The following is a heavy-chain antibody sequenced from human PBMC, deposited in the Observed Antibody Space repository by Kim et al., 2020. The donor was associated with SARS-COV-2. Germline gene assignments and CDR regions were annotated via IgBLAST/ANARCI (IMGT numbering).Heavy chain of an antibody. J-gene: IGHJ4*02. V-gene: IGHV3-33*01. CDR2: IWYDGSNK. CDR1: GFTFSSYG. D-gene: IGHD3-10*01. Sequence: GGSLRLSCAASGFTFSSYGMHWVRQAPGKGLEWVAVIWYDGSNKYYADSVKGRFTISRDNSKNTLYLQMNSLRAEDTAVYYCARDQRGRRYYGSGSFDYWGQGTLVTVSS. CDR3: ARDQRGRRYYGSGSFDY.